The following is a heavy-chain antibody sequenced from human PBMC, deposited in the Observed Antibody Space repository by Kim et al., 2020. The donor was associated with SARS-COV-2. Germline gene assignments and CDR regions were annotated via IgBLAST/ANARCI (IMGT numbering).Heavy chain of an antibody. CDR3: AKGGYSSSGYYYGMDV. J-gene: IGHJ6*02. Sequence: DSVEGRFTISRDNSKSTLSLQVNSLRAEDTAVYFCAKGGYSSSGYYYGMDVWGQGTTVTVSS. D-gene: IGHD6-13*01. V-gene: IGHV3-23*01.